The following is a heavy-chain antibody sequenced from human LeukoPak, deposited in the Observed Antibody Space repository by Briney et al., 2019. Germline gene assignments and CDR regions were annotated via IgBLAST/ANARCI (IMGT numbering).Heavy chain of an antibody. CDR1: GFTFSSYG. J-gene: IGHJ6*02. CDR2: ISYDGSNK. V-gene: IGHV3-30*18. CDR3: AKDSKGPYDFWSGYSRMDV. D-gene: IGHD3-3*01. Sequence: PGGSLRLSCAASGFTFSSYGMHWVRQAPGKGLEWVAVISYDGSNKYYADSAKGRFTISRDNSKNTLYLQMNSLRAEDTAVYYCAKDSKGPYDFWSGYSRMDVWGQGTTVTVSS.